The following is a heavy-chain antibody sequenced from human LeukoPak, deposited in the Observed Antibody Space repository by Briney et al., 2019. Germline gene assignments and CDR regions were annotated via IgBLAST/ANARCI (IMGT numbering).Heavy chain of an antibody. CDR2: ITPMFGTA. J-gene: IGHJ4*02. Sequence: GASVKVSCKASGGSFSSYAISWVRQAPGQGLEWMGGITPMFGTANYAQKFQGRVTITADESTSTAYMELSSLRPEDTAVYYCVRDGSYYDSSGYYYLYWGQGTLVTVSS. CDR3: VRDGSYYDSSGYYYLY. CDR1: GGSFSSYA. V-gene: IGHV1-69*13. D-gene: IGHD3-22*01.